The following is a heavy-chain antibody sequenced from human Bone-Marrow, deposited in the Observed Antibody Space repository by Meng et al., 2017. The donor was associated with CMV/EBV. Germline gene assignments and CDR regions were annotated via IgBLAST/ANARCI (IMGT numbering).Heavy chain of an antibody. Sequence: CAASGFTFSSYWMHWVRQAPGKGLVWVSRINSDGSSTSYADSVKDRFTISRDNAKNTLYLQMNSLRAEDTAVYYCARVSLARKAFDIWGQGTMVTVSS. V-gene: IGHV3-74*01. CDR1: GFTFSSYW. D-gene: IGHD1-14*01. J-gene: IGHJ3*02. CDR2: INSDGSST. CDR3: ARVSLARKAFDI.